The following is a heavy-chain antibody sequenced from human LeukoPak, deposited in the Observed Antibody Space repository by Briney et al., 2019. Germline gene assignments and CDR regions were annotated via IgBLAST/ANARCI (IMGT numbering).Heavy chain of an antibody. CDR2: ISAYNGNT. V-gene: IGHV1-18*01. CDR1: GYTFTSYG. D-gene: IGHD4-17*01. CDR3: ARFRDNYGDYPRDYYYYYMDV. Sequence: ASVKVSCKASGYTFTSYGISWVRQAPGQGLEWMGWISAYNGNTNYAQKLQGRVTMTTDTSTSTAYMELRSLRSDGTAVYYCARFRDNYGDYPRDYYYYYMDVWGKGTTVTVSS. J-gene: IGHJ6*03.